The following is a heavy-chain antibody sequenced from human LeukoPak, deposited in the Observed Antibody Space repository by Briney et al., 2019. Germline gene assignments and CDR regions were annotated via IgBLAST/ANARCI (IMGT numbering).Heavy chain of an antibody. CDR2: MNPNSGNT. Sequence: ASVKVSCKASGYTFTSYDINWVRQATGQGLEWMGWMNPNSGNTGYARKFQGRVTITRNTSISTAYMELSSLRSEDTAVYYCARAPRITMVRGVIYWFDPWGQGTLVTVSS. CDR1: GYTFTSYD. D-gene: IGHD3-10*01. CDR3: ARAPRITMVRGVIYWFDP. J-gene: IGHJ5*02. V-gene: IGHV1-8*03.